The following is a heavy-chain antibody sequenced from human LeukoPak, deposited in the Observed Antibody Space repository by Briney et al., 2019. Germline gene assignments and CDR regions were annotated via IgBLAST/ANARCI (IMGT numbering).Heavy chain of an antibody. J-gene: IGHJ6*03. D-gene: IGHD3-16*01. Sequence: SETLSLTCTVSGGSISSYYWSWIRQPPGKGLEWIGYIYYSGSTNYKPSLKSRATISVDTSKNQFSLKLSSVTAADTAVYYCATASRLRVGSYYMDVWGKGTTVTVSS. CDR2: IYYSGST. CDR3: ATASRLRVGSYYMDV. V-gene: IGHV4-59*01. CDR1: GGSISSYY.